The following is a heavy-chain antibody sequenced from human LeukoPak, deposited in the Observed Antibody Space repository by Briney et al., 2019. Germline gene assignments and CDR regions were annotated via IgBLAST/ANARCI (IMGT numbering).Heavy chain of an antibody. J-gene: IGHJ1*01. CDR1: GFTFSSYG. Sequence: GGSLRLSCAASGFTFSSYGMHWVRQTPGKGLEWVATIKEDGSEKYYVDSVKGRFIISRDNAKNSLYLQINSLRDEDTAVYYCASGRRLKDWGQGTLVTVPS. V-gene: IGHV3-7*01. CDR3: ASGRRLKD. D-gene: IGHD1-26*01. CDR2: IKEDGSEK.